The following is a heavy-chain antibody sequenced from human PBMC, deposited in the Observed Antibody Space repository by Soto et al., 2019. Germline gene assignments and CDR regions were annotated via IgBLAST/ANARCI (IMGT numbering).Heavy chain of an antibody. D-gene: IGHD2-21*01. CDR3: VREDGHGVKFDS. CDR1: GYTFTAYL. V-gene: IGHV1-2*04. J-gene: IGHJ4*02. CDR2: ISPDGGGT. Sequence: QVQLVQSGAEVKNPVASVKVSCKTSGYTFTAYLIHWVRQAPGQGLEWMGWISPDGGGTKYAQQFQGWVTMTRDTSIATAYIELSRLTSDASDVYDCVREDGHGVKFDSWGQAALVTVSS.